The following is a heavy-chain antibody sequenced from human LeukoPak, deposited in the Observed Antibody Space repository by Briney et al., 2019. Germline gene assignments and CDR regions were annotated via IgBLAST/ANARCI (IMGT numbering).Heavy chain of an antibody. J-gene: IGHJ4*02. CDR3: ARGTTTYYFDY. CDR1: GLTVSSNY. D-gene: IGHD1-1*01. Sequence: GGSLRLTCAASGLTVSSNYMSWVRQAPGKGLVWVSRITSDGSTTSYADSVKGRFTISRDNAKNSLYLQMNSLRAEDTAVYYCARGTTTYYFDYWGQGTLVTVSS. CDR2: ITSDGSTT. V-gene: IGHV3-74*01.